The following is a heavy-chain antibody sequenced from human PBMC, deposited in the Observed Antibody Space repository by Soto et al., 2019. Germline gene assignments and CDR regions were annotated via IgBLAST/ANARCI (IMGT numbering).Heavy chain of an antibody. D-gene: IGHD3-3*01. Sequence: GGSLRLSCAASGFTFSGYAMSWVRQAPGKGLEWVSAISGSGGSTYYADSVKGRFTISRDNSKNTLYLQMNGLRAEDTAVYYCAKGLRFFLSEYYGMDVWGQGTTVTVSS. J-gene: IGHJ6*02. CDR3: AKGLRFFLSEYYGMDV. CDR1: GFTFSGYA. V-gene: IGHV3-23*01. CDR2: ISGSGGST.